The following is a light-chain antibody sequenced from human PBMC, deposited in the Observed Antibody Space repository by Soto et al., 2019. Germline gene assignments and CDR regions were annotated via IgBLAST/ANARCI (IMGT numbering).Light chain of an antibody. Sequence: QSVLTQPRSVSGSPGQSVTISCTGTSSDVGAYNYVSWYQQHPGKAPELMIYDVSKRPSGAPDRFSGSKSGNTASLTISGLQAEDEADYHCCSYAGTYTYVFGTGTKVTVL. V-gene: IGLV2-11*01. CDR2: DVS. J-gene: IGLJ1*01. CDR1: SSDVGAYNY. CDR3: CSYAGTYTYV.